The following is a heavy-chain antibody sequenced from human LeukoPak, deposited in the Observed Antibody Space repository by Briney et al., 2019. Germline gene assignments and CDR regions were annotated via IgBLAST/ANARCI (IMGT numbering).Heavy chain of an antibody. V-gene: IGHV3-30*18. CDR3: AKFTTGTDSSGTSLNRDY. J-gene: IGHJ4*02. CDR1: GFTFSSYG. D-gene: IGHD1-1*01. Sequence: GRSLRLSCAASGFTFSSYGMHWVRQAPGKGLEWVAVISYDGSNKYYADSVKDRFTISRDNSKNTLYLQMNSLRAEDTAVYYCAKFTTGTDSSGTSLNRDYWGQGTLVTVSS. CDR2: ISYDGSNK.